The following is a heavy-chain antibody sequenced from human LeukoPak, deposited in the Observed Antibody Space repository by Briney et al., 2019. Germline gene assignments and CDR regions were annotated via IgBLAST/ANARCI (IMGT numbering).Heavy chain of an antibody. J-gene: IGHJ4*02. V-gene: IGHV3-11*04. D-gene: IGHD6-6*01. Sequence: PGGSLGLSCAASRFTFSDYYMSWIRQAPGKGLEWISHISDTGSSTYYADSVKGRFTISRDNKKNSLYLQMNSLRAEDTAVYYCARDSRSGGFDYWGQGTLVTVSS. CDR3: ARDSRSGGFDY. CDR1: RFTFSDYY. CDR2: ISDTGSST.